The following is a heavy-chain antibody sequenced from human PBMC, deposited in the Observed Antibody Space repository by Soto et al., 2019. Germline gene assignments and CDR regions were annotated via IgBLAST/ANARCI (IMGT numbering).Heavy chain of an antibody. J-gene: IGHJ5*02. V-gene: IGHV3-23*01. D-gene: IGHD6-19*01. CDR2: ISGSGGST. CDR3: AKDHIAVVSNWFDP. CDR1: GFTFSSYA. Sequence: GGSLRLSXAASGFTFSSYAMSWVRQAPGKGLEWVSAISGSGGSTYYADSVKGRFTISRDNSKNTLYLQMNSLRAEDTAVYYCAKDHIAVVSNWFDPWGQGTLVTVSS.